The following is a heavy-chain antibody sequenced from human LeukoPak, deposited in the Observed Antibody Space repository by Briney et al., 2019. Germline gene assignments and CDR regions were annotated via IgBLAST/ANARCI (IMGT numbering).Heavy chain of an antibody. CDR3: ARADYDYGDYGAFDI. Sequence: GESLKISCKGSGYSFTSYWIGWVRQMPGKGLEWMGIIYPGDSDTRYSPSFQGQVTISADKSISTAYLQWSSLKASDTAMYYCARADYDYGDYGAFDIWGQGTMVTVSS. V-gene: IGHV5-51*01. CDR1: GYSFTSYW. J-gene: IGHJ3*02. CDR2: IYPGDSDT. D-gene: IGHD4-17*01.